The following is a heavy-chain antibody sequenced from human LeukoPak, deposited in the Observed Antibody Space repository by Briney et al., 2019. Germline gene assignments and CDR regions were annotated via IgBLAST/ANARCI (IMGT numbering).Heavy chain of an antibody. CDR1: GGSISSSSYY. CDR3: ASIAVAEDVFDY. CDR2: IYYSGST. J-gene: IGHJ4*02. V-gene: IGHV4-39*07. Sequence: SETLSLTCTVSGGSISSSSYYWGWIRQPPGKGLEWIGSIYYSGSTYYNPSLKSRVTISVDTSKNQFSLKLSSVTAADTAVYYCASIAVAEDVFDYWGQGTLVTVSS. D-gene: IGHD6-19*01.